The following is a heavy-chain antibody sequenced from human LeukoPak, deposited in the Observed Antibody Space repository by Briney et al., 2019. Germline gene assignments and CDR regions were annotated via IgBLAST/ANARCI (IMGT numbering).Heavy chain of an antibody. V-gene: IGHV3-66*02. CDR2: IYSGGST. D-gene: IGHD1-7*01. Sequence: GGSLGLSCAASGLTVSSNYMSWVRQAPGKGLEWVSVIYSGGSTYYADSVKGRFTISRDNSKDTLNLHMSSLRGEDSAVYYCATVTGTIVNYHYYHFMDVWGKGTTVTVSS. J-gene: IGHJ6*03. CDR1: GLTVSSNY. CDR3: ATVTGTIVNYHYYHFMDV.